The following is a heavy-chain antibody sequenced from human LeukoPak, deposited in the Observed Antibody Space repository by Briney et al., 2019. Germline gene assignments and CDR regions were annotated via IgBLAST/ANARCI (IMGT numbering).Heavy chain of an antibody. CDR3: ARDGLRVSNAFDI. CDR2: IIPSGGST. V-gene: IGHV1-46*01. J-gene: IGHJ3*02. Sequence: ASVKVSCKASGYTFSSYYMHWVRQAPGQGLEWMGIIIPSGGSTSYAQKFQGRVTMTRDTSTRTVYMELSSLRSEDTAVYYCARDGLRVSNAFDIWGQGTMVTVSS. D-gene: IGHD3-10*01. CDR1: GYTFSSYY.